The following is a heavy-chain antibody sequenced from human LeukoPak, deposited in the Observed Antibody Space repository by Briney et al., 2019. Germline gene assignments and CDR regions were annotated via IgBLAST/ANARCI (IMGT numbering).Heavy chain of an antibody. CDR2: INHSGST. Sequence: SETLSLTCAVYGGSFSGYYWSWIRQPPGKGLEWIGEINHSGSTNYNPSLKSRVTISVDTSKNQFSLKLSSVTAADTAVYYCARAWPRAFDIWGQGTMVTVSS. CDR1: GGSFSGYY. CDR3: ARAWPRAFDI. V-gene: IGHV4-34*01. J-gene: IGHJ3*02.